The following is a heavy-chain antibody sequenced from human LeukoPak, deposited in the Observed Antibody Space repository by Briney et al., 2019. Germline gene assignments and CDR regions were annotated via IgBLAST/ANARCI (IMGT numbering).Heavy chain of an antibody. CDR1: GFTFDDYA. CDR3: AKAQRGYYYYGMDV. J-gene: IGHJ6*02. CDR2: ISWNSGSI. V-gene: IGHV3-9*01. Sequence: PGGSLRLSCAASGFTFDDYAMHWVRQAPGKGLEWVSGISWNSGSIGYADSVKGRFTISRDNAKNSLYLQMNSLRAEDTALYYCAKAQRGYYYYGMDVWGQGTTV. D-gene: IGHD3-16*01.